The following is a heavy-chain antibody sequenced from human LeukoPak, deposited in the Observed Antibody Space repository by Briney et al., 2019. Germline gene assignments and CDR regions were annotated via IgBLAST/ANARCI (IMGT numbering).Heavy chain of an antibody. CDR3: AELGITMIGGV. J-gene: IGHJ6*04. D-gene: IGHD3-10*02. Sequence: GGSLRLSCAASGFHFSAHGMNWVRQAPGKGLEWVSYISSSGSTIYYADSVKGRFTISRDNAKNSLYLQMNSLRAEDTAVYYCAELGITMIGGVWGKGTTVTISS. CDR1: GFHFSAHG. V-gene: IGHV3-48*04. CDR2: ISSSGSTI.